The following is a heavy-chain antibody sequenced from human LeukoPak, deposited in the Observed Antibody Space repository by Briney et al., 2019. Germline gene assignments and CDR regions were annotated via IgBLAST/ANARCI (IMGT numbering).Heavy chain of an antibody. V-gene: IGHV1-2*02. Sequence: ASVKVSCKASGYTFTGYYMHWVRQAPGQGLEWMGWINPNSGGTNCAQKFQGRVTMTRDTSISTAYMELSRLRSDDTAVYYCARGPMTTGDYWGQGTLVTVSS. D-gene: IGHD1-1*01. CDR1: GYTFTGYY. CDR2: INPNSGGT. J-gene: IGHJ4*02. CDR3: ARGPMTTGDY.